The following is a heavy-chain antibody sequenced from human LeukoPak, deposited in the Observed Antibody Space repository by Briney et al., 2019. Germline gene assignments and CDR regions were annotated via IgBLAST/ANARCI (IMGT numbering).Heavy chain of an antibody. CDR2: ISYDGSNK. V-gene: IGHV3-30*04. Sequence: GGTLRLSCAASGFTFSSYAMHWVRQAPGKGLEWVAVISYDGSNKYYADSVKGRLTISRDNSKNTLYLQMNSLRAEDTAVYYCASQKAVAGYPIYWGQGTLVTVSS. CDR1: GFTFSSYA. J-gene: IGHJ4*02. D-gene: IGHD6-19*01. CDR3: ASQKAVAGYPIY.